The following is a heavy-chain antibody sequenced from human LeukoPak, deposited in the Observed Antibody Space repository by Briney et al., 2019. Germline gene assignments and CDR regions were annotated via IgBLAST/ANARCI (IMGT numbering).Heavy chain of an antibody. D-gene: IGHD2-15*01. Sequence: GGSLKISCKGSGYSFTSYWISWVRQMPGKGLEWMGRIDPSDSYTNYSPSFQGHVTISADKSISAAYLQWSSLKASDTAMYYCARGEGLVVAATWRFDPWGQGTLVTVSS. J-gene: IGHJ5*02. CDR2: IDPSDSYT. CDR3: ARGEGLVVAATWRFDP. V-gene: IGHV5-10-1*01. CDR1: GYSFTSYW.